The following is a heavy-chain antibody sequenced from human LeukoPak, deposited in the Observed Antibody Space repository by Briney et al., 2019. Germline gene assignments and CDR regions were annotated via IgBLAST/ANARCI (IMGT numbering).Heavy chain of an antibody. CDR1: GGSISGFY. D-gene: IGHD6-13*01. J-gene: IGHJ5*02. CDR3: ARGCSAGTPHNWFDP. V-gene: IGHV4-59*01. Sequence: KPSETPSPTFTVSGGSISGFYWGWIRQPPGEGLELIGFIYYSGSTNYNPSLKSRVTISVDTSKNQFSLKLSSVTAADTAVYYCARGCSAGTPHNWFDPWGQGTLVTVSS. CDR2: IYYSGST.